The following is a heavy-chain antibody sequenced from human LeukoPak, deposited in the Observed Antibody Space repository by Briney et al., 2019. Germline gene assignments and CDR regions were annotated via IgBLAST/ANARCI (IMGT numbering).Heavy chain of an antibody. J-gene: IGHJ4*02. V-gene: IGHV4-39*01. CDR1: GGSISSSSYY. CDR2: IYYSGST. CDR3: ARRTTMVRGVPRGFDY. D-gene: IGHD3-10*01. Sequence: SETLSFTCTVSGGSISSSSYYWGWIRQPPGKGLEWIGSIYYSGSTYYNPSLKSRVTISVDTSKNQFSLKLSSVTAADTAVYYCARRTTMVRGVPRGFDYWGQGTLVTVSS.